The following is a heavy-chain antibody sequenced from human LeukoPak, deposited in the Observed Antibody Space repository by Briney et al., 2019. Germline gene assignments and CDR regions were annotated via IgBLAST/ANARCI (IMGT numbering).Heavy chain of an antibody. CDR3: ARCLHYFDSSGYPDY. CDR2: ISGSGGST. Sequence: GGSLRLSCAASGFTFSSYAMSWVRQAPGKGLEWVSAISGSGGSTYYADSVKGRFTISRDNSKNTLYLQMNSLRAGDTAVYYCARCLHYFDSSGYPDYWGQGTLVTVSS. V-gene: IGHV3-23*01. J-gene: IGHJ4*02. D-gene: IGHD3-22*01. CDR1: GFTFSSYA.